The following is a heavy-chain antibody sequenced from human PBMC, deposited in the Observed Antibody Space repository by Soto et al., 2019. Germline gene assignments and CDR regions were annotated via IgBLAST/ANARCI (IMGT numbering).Heavy chain of an antibody. J-gene: IGHJ4*02. CDR1: GGSISSYY. D-gene: IGHD4-17*01. CDR2: IYYGGST. CDR3: ARVYGDYEDFDY. V-gene: IGHV4-59*01. Sequence: SETLSLTCTVSGGSISSYYWSWIRQPPGKGLEWIGYIYYGGSTNYNPSLKSRVTISVDTSKNQFSLKLSSVTAADTAVYYCARVYGDYEDFDYWGQGTLVTVSS.